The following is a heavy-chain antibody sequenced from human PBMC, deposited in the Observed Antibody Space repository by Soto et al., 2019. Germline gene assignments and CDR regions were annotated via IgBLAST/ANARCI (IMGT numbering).Heavy chain of an antibody. V-gene: IGHV1-2*02. Sequence: GASLKVSCKASGYAFSGYYMRWVRQAPGQGLEWMGYINPQSGGTKYDEKFQDSATMTRDTPKIPVSMELRILTSKHTAVDYCARDRVRLLDGVESFDLWGKGTLVTV. CDR1: GYAFSGYY. J-gene: IGHJ3*01. CDR3: ARDRVRLLDGVESFDL. D-gene: IGHD2-21*01. CDR2: INPQSGGT.